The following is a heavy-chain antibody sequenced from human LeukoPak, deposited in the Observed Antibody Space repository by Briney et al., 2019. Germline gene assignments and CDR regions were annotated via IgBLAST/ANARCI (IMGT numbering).Heavy chain of an antibody. D-gene: IGHD2-15*01. CDR1: GGSISSYY. Sequence: SETLSLTCTVSGGSISSYYWSWIRQPPGKGLEWIGYIYYSGSTNYNPSLKSRVTISVDTSKNQFSLKLSSVTAADTAVYYCARPYCNGGHCYYDYWYFDLWGRGTLVTVSS. CDR2: IYYSGST. V-gene: IGHV4-59*08. CDR3: ARPYCNGGHCYYDYWYFDL. J-gene: IGHJ2*01.